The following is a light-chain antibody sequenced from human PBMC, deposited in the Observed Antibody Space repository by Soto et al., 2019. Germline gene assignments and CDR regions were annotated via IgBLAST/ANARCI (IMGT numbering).Light chain of an antibody. CDR2: EVS. V-gene: IGLV2-14*01. J-gene: IGLJ2*01. Sequence: QSALTQPASVSRTPGQSITISCTRTSSDVGGYNYVSWYQQHPGKAPKLMFYEVSNRPSGVSNRFSGSKSGNTASLTISGLQAEDEADYYCISYTRSSTLVFGGGTKLTVL. CDR3: ISYTRSSTLV. CDR1: SSDVGGYNY.